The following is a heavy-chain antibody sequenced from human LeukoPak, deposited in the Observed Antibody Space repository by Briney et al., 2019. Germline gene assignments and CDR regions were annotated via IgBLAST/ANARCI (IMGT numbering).Heavy chain of an antibody. V-gene: IGHV5-51*01. CDR3: ARQRRSSGWPNDY. J-gene: IGHJ4*02. D-gene: IGHD6-19*01. CDR2: IYPDDSDT. Sequence: GESLKISCKGSGYSFTSYWIAWVRQMPGKGLEWMGIIYPDDSDTRYSPSFQGQVTITADKSISTAYLQWSSLKASDNAMYYCARQRRSSGWPNDYWGQGTLVTVSS. CDR1: GYSFTSYW.